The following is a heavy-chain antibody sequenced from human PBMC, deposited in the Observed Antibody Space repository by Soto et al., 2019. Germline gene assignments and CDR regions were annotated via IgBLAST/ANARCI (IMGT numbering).Heavy chain of an antibody. J-gene: IGHJ6*03. V-gene: IGHV3-21*01. CDR3: NILTGYRYYYYYMDV. CDR2: ISSSSSYI. Sequence: PGGSLRLSCAASGFTFSSYSMNWVRQAPGKGLEWVSSISSSSSYIYYADSVKGRFTISRDNAKNSLYLQMNSLRAEDTAVYYCNILTGYRYYYYYMDVWGKGTTVTVSS. CDR1: GFTFSSYS. D-gene: IGHD3-9*01.